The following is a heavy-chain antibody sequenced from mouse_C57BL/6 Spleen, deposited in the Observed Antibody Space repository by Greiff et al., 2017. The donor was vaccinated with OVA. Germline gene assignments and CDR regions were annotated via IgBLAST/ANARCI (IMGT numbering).Heavy chain of an antibody. CDR3: TNIDSSMGY. CDR1: GFSFSDAW. CDR2: IRNKANNHAT. J-gene: IGHJ4*01. Sequence: EVMLVESGGGLVQPGGSMKLSCAASGFSFSDAWMDWVRQSPEKGLEWVAEIRNKANNHATYYAVSVKGRFTISRDDSKSRVYLQLNSLRAEDTGIYYCTNIDSSMGYWGQGTSVTVST. V-gene: IGHV6-6*01. D-gene: IGHD3-2*01.